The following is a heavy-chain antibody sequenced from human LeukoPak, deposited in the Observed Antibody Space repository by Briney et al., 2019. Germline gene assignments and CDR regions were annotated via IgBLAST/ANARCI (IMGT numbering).Heavy chain of an antibody. CDR3: ARLTSDAFDI. CDR2: ISYDGSNK. J-gene: IGHJ3*02. D-gene: IGHD1-20*01. Sequence: GGSLRLSCAASGFTLSSYAMHWVRQAPGKGLEWVAVISYDGSNKYYADSVKGRFTISRDNSKNTLYLQMNSLRAEDTAVYYCARLTSDAFDIWGQGTMVTVSS. V-gene: IGHV3-30-3*01. CDR1: GFTLSSYA.